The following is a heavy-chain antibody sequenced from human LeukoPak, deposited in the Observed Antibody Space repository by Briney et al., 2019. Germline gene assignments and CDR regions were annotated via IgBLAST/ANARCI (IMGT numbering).Heavy chain of an antibody. D-gene: IGHD4-17*01. Sequence: PSETLSLTCTAAGGSISSSSCYWRWIREPPGKWLEWIGSIYYTGSTYYNPSLKSRVTISEDTSKNQSALRLTSVTAADTAVYYCARRGDYGRSFDYWGQGTLVTVSS. CDR1: GGSISSSSCY. CDR2: IYYTGST. J-gene: IGHJ4*02. V-gene: IGHV4-39*01. CDR3: ARRGDYGRSFDY.